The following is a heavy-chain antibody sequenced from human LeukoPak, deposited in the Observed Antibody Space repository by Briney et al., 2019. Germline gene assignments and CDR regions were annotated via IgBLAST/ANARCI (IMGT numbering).Heavy chain of an antibody. J-gene: IGHJ1*01. CDR1: GFTFSSYA. V-gene: IGHV3-30-3*01. D-gene: IGHD2-15*01. CDR2: IPYDGSNK. CDR3: ASAEGLTATSEYFQH. Sequence: GGSLRLSWAASGFTFSSYAMHWVRQAPGQGLEWVAIIPYDGSNKYYADSVKGRFTISGDNSKNTLFLQMINLRAEDTALYYCASAEGLTATSEYFQHWGQGTLVTVSS.